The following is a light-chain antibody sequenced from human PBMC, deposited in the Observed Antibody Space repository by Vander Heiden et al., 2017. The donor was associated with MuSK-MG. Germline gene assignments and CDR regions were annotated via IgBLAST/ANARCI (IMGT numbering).Light chain of an antibody. V-gene: IGKV4-1*01. CDR2: WAS. J-gene: IGKJ1*01. CDR1: QSVLYSSNNKNY. Sequence: DIVMTQSPDSLAVSLGERATINCKSSQSVLYSSNNKNYLTWYQQKPGQPPKLLIYWASTRESGVPDRFSGSGSGTDFTLTISSLQAEDVAVYYCQHYDGTPRTFGQGTKVEIK. CDR3: QHYDGTPRT.